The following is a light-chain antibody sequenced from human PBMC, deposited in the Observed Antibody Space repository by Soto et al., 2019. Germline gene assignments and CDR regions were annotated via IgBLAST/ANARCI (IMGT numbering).Light chain of an antibody. CDR2: GAS. CDR3: QQYNDWPFT. V-gene: IGKV3-20*01. J-gene: IGKJ3*01. CDR1: QSVSSSY. Sequence: EIVLTQSPGTLSLSPGERATLSCRASQSVSSSYSAWYQQKPGQAPRLLIYGASSRATGIPDRFSGSGSGTEFTLTISSLQSEDFAVYYCQQYNDWPFTFGPGTKVDIK.